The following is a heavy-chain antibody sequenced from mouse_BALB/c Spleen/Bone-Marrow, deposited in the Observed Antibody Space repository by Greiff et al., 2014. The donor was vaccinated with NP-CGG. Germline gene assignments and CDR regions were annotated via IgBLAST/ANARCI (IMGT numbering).Heavy chain of an antibody. D-gene: IGHD2-2*01. Sequence: VQLQQSGPELVKPGASVKMSCKASGYTFTSYVMHWVKQKPGQGLEWIGCINPYNDGTKYNEKFKGKATLTSDKSSSTTYMELSSLTSEDSAVYYCAREGGYGEDYFDYWGQGTTLTVSS. J-gene: IGHJ2*01. V-gene: IGHV1-14*01. CDR3: AREGGYGEDYFDY. CDR1: GYTFTSYV. CDR2: INPYNDGT.